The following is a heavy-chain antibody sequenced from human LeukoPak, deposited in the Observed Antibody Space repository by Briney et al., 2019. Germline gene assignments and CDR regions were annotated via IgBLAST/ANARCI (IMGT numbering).Heavy chain of an antibody. J-gene: IGHJ4*02. V-gene: IGHV3-23*01. Sequence: GGSLRLSCAASGFIFSSHGMNWVRQAPGKGLEWVSGISPSGDITYYADSVKGRFTISRDNSKNTVYLQMDSLRFEDAAVYYCAKASAMIVVVSKHFDYWGQGTLVTVSS. D-gene: IGHD3-22*01. CDR3: AKASAMIVVVSKHFDY. CDR2: ISPSGDIT. CDR1: GFIFSSHG.